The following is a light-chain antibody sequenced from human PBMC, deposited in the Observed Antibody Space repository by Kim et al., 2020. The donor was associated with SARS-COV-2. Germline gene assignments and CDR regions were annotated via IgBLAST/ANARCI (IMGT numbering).Light chain of an antibody. CDR1: QGVANY. CDR3: QDLGT. V-gene: IGKV1-27*01. J-gene: IGKJ2*01. CDR2: EAS. Sequence: PASLSASVGDRVTISCRASQGVANYVAWYQQKPGKLPKLLIYEASTLQSGVPSRFSGSGSGTDFTLTISSLQPEDVATYYCQDLGTFGQGTKLEI.